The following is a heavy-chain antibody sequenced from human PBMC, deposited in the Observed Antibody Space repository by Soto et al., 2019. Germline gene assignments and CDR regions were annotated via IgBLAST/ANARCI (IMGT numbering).Heavy chain of an antibody. J-gene: IGHJ3*01. CDR3: AHAYGGTSWPNDAFDV. D-gene: IGHD2-21*01. CDR2: IYWDDDT. CDR1: GFSLSADGVG. Sequence: ITLKESGPTLVKPTQTLTLTCSFSGFSLSADGVGVGWIRQPPGKALEWLALIYWDDDTRYRPSLTSRLTITQDSSKHQVVLTMTNMEPVYTATSDCAHAYGGTSWPNDAFDVWGQGTVVTVSS. V-gene: IGHV2-5*02.